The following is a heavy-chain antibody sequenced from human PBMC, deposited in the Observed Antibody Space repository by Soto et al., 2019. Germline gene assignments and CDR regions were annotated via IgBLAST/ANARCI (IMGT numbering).Heavy chain of an antibody. D-gene: IGHD1-26*01. J-gene: IGHJ6*01. CDR2: IVVGSGNT. Sequence: QMQLVQSGPEVKKPGTSVKVSCKASGFTFTSSAMQWVRQARGQRLDWIGWIVVGSGNTNYAQKFQERVTITRDMSTSTAYMVLSSLSSEDTAVYYCAADAPQGSLFSYYYGMDVLGQGTTVTVSS. CDR1: GFTFTSSA. V-gene: IGHV1-58*02. CDR3: AADAPQGSLFSYYYGMDV.